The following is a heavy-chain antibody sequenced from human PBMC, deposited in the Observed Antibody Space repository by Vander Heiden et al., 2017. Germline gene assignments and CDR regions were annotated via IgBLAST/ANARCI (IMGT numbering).Heavy chain of an antibody. D-gene: IGHD2-2*01. Sequence: QVQLQESGPGLAKPSETPSLTCTGSGGSISSYYWSWSRHPPGKGRDRHGNIYYSGSTNYNPSLKRRVTISLDTSKNQFSLKLSSVTAADTAVYYCARQYCSDTSCYDYYYGMDVWGQGTTVTVSS. CDR2: IYYSGST. CDR1: GGSISSYY. J-gene: IGHJ6*02. V-gene: IGHV4-59*08. CDR3: ARQYCSDTSCYDYYYGMDV.